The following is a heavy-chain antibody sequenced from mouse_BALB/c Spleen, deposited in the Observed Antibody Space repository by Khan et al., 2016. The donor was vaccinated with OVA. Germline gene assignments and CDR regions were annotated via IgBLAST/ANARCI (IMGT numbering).Heavy chain of an antibody. D-gene: IGHD1-1*01. J-gene: IGHJ3*01. Sequence: VELVESGPGLVAPSQSLSITCTVSGFSLTSYGVGWVRQPPGKGLEWLGVIWGDGSTNYHSALISRLSISKDNSKSPVFLKLNSLQTDDTAKCCCALYYYGRAWFAYWGQGTLVTVSA. CDR2: IWGDGST. CDR3: ALYYYGRAWFAY. CDR1: GFSLTSYG. V-gene: IGHV2-3*01.